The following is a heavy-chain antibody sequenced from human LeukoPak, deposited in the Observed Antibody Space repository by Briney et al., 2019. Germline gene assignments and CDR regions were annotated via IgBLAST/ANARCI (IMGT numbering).Heavy chain of an antibody. CDR1: GVSISSYY. D-gene: IGHD5-18*01. CDR2: IYYSGST. V-gene: IGHV4-59*01. J-gene: IGHJ4*02. CDR3: ARLNVDTAMATDY. Sequence: SETLSLTCTVSGVSISSYYWSWIRQPPGRGLEWIGYIYYSGSTNYNPSLKSRVTISVDTSKNQFSLKLSSVTAADTAVYYCARLNVDTAMATDYWGQGTLVTVSS.